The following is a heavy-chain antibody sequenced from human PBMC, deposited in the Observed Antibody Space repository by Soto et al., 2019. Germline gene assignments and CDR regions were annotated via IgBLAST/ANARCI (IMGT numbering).Heavy chain of an antibody. J-gene: IGHJ3*02. CDR3: AKYSKPGYDILTGYYSGAFDI. V-gene: IGHV3-30*18. CDR2: ISYDGSNK. CDR1: GFTFSSYG. Sequence: GGSLRLSCAASGFTFSSYGMHWVRQAPGKGLEWVAVISYDGSNKYYADSVKGRFTISIDNSKNTLYLQMNSLRAEDTAVYYCAKYSKPGYDILTGYYSGAFDIWGQGTMVTVSS. D-gene: IGHD3-9*01.